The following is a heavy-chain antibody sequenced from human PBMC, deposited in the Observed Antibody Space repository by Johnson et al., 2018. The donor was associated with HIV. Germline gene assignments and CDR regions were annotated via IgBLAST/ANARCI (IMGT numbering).Heavy chain of an antibody. J-gene: IGHJ3*02. V-gene: IGHV3-33*03. CDR1: GFTFSSYD. D-gene: IGHD2-2*01. Sequence: QVKLVESGGGVVQPGKSLRLSCVASGFTFSSYDMHWVRQATGKGLEWVAFIRYDGSNKYYADSVKGRFTISRDNAKNTLYLQMDSLRAEDTAVYYCAGKEAIDEAFDIWGQGTMVTVSS. CDR2: IRYDGSNK. CDR3: AGKEAIDEAFDI.